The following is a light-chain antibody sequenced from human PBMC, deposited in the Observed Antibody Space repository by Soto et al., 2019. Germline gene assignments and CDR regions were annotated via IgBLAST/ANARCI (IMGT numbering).Light chain of an antibody. CDR2: EVT. J-gene: IGLJ1*01. Sequence: QSALTQPPSASGSPGQSVTISCTGTSSDVGGYNYVSWYQQHPGKVPKLMVYEVTQRPSGVPDRFSGSKSGNTASLTVSGLQADDEADYYCTSYAGGNNVFGTGTKLTVL. CDR3: TSYAGGNNV. V-gene: IGLV2-8*01. CDR1: SSDVGGYNY.